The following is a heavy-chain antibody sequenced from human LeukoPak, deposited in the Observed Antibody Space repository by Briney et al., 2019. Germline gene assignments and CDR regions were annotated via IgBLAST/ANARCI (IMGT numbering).Heavy chain of an antibody. CDR2: ISSSSSYI. V-gene: IGHV3-21*01. D-gene: IGHD3-22*01. CDR3: ARDNEAGYYDSSGYLF. CDR1: GFTFSSYS. Sequence: GGSLRLSCAASGFTFSSYSMNWVRQAPGKGLEWVSSISSSSSYIYYADSVKGRFTISRDNAKNSLYLQMNSLRAEDTAVYYCARDNEAGYYDSSGYLFWGQGTLVTVSS. J-gene: IGHJ4*02.